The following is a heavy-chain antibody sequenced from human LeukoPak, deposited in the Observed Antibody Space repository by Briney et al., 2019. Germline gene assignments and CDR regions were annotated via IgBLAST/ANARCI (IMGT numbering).Heavy chain of an antibody. CDR1: GGSISSGSHY. D-gene: IGHD3-3*01. CDR2: IYTSGST. CDR3: ARSDWSGRDY. J-gene: IGHJ4*02. V-gene: IGHV4-61*02. Sequence: PSETLSLTCTVSGGSISSGSHYWSWIRQPAGKGLEWIGRIYTSGSTNYNPSLKSRVTISVDTSKNQFSLKLSSVTAADTAVYYCARSDWSGRDYWGQGTLVTVSS.